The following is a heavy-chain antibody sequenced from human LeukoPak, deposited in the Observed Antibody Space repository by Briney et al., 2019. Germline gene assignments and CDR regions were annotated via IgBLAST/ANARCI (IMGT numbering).Heavy chain of an antibody. Sequence: ASVKVSCKASGYTFTAYYMHWVRQAPGQGLEWMGWINPNSGGTNYAQKFQGRVTMTRDTSISTAYMELSRLRSDDTAVYYCARDGGGYSGYDPRYYGMDVWGQGTTVTVSS. CDR2: INPNSGGT. J-gene: IGHJ6*02. CDR3: ARDGGGYSGYDPRYYGMDV. CDR1: GYTFTAYY. D-gene: IGHD5-12*01. V-gene: IGHV1-2*02.